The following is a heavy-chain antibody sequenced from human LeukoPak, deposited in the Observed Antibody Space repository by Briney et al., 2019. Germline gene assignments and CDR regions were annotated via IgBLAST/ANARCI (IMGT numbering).Heavy chain of an antibody. CDR2: IIPIFGTT. CDR3: ARDSSQLAPPYYFYMDV. Sequence: ASVKVSCKASGCTFSSYAISWVRQAPAQGLEWMGGIIPIFGTTNYAQKFQGRVTITADKSTSTAYMELSSLRSEDTAVYYCARDSSQLAPPYYFYMDVWGKGTTVTVSS. V-gene: IGHV1-69*06. CDR1: GCTFSSYA. D-gene: IGHD6-13*01. J-gene: IGHJ6*03.